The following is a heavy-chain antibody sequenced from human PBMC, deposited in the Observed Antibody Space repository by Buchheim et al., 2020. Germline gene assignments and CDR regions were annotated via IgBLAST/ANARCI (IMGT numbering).Heavy chain of an antibody. CDR3: ARESSGYCSGGSCSCDY. CDR2: IYYSGST. Sequence: QLQLQESGPGLVKPSETLSLTCTVSGGSISSSSYYWGWIRQPPGKGLEWIGSIYYSGSTYYNPSLKSRVTLSVDTFKNQFSLQLSSVTAADTAVYYCARESSGYCSGGSCSCDYWGQGTL. J-gene: IGHJ4*02. D-gene: IGHD2-15*01. CDR1: GGSISSSSYY. V-gene: IGHV4-39*07.